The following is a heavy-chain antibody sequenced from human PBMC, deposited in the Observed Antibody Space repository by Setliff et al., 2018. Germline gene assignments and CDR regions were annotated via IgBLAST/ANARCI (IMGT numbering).Heavy chain of an antibody. V-gene: IGHV3-30*02. D-gene: IGHD6-19*01. Sequence: GGSLRLSCAASGFTFSDYYMSWIRQAPGKGLEWVAFIRYDGSNKYYADSVKGRFTISRDNSKNTLYLQMNSLRAEDTAVYYCAKESRSGWPHHFDFWGQGTPVTVSS. J-gene: IGHJ4*02. CDR2: IRYDGSNK. CDR3: AKESRSGWPHHFDF. CDR1: GFTFSDYY.